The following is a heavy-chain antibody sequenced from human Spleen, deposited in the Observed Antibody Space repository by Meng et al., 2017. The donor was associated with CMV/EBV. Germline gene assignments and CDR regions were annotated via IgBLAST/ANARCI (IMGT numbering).Heavy chain of an antibody. J-gene: IGHJ4*02. D-gene: IGHD3-3*01. V-gene: IGHV1-2*02. CDR2: INPKTGGT. CDR1: GYSFDGYY. CDR3: VRGGVLQFLEWLFF. Sequence: ASGYSFDGYYIHWVRQAPGQGLEWMGWINPKTGGTYSAQKFQGRVTMTRDTSISTAYMELSRLRSDDTAVYFCVRGGVLQFLEWLFFWGQGTLVTVSS.